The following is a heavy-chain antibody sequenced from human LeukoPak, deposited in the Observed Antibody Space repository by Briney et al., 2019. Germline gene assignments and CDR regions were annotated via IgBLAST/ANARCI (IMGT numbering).Heavy chain of an antibody. CDR1: GFTFSSYA. J-gene: IGHJ4*02. V-gene: IGHV3-23*01. CDR3: AKSGYSYGSSDFDY. Sequence: AGGSLRLSCAASGFTFSSYAMSWVRQAPGKGLEWVSAISGSGGSTYYADSVKGRFTISRDNSKNTLYLQMNSLRAEDTAVYYCAKSGYSYGSSDFDYWGQGTLVTVSS. CDR2: ISGSGGST. D-gene: IGHD5-18*01.